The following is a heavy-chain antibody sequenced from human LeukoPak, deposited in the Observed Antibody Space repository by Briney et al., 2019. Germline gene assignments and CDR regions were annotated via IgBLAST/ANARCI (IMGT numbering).Heavy chain of an antibody. CDR1: GFTFSSYG. CDR3: ARALYNRGWYPDYFDS. Sequence: PGGSLRLSCAASGFTFSSYGMHWVRQAPGKGLEWVAFIRYDGSNKYYADSVKGRFTISRDNSKNTLYLQMSSLRAEDTAMYYCARALYNRGWYPDYFDSWGQGTLVTVSS. D-gene: IGHD6-19*01. CDR2: IRYDGSNK. V-gene: IGHV3-30*02. J-gene: IGHJ4*02.